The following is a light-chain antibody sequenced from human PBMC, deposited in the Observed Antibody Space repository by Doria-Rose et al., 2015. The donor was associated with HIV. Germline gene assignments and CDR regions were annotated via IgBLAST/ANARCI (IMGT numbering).Light chain of an antibody. CDR2: DAS. CDR1: QRVKSSY. V-gene: IGKV3-20*01. Sequence: TQSPGTLSLSPGERATLSCRASQRVKSSYLAWYQQKPGQAPRLLIYDASTRATGIPDWFSGSGSGTDCTLTISRLEPEDVAVYYCQQYGTSRGTFGQGTRLEIK. J-gene: IGKJ5*01. CDR3: QQYGTSRGT.